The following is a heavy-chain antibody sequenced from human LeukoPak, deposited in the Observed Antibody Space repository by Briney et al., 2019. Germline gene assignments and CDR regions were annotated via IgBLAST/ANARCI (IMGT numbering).Heavy chain of an antibody. CDR1: GYTFTSYD. CDR2: MNPNSGNT. J-gene: IGHJ4*02. V-gene: IGHV1-8*03. D-gene: IGHD2-15*01. CDR3: ARWSLGTDLAAIPFDY. Sequence: ASVKVSCKASGYTFTSYDINWVRQATGQGLEWMGWMNPNSGNTGYAQKFQGRVTITRNTSISTAYMELSSLRSEDTAVYYCARWSLGTDLAAIPFDYWGQGTLVTVSS.